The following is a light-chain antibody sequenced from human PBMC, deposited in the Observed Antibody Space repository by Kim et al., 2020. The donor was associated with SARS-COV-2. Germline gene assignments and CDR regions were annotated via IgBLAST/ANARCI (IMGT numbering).Light chain of an antibody. CDR1: KLGDKY. Sequence: SYELTQPPSVSVSPGQTASITCSGDKLGDKYACWYQQKPGQSPVLVIYQDSKRPSGIPERFSGSNSGNTATLTINGTQAMDEADYYCQAWDSSTFYVFGTGTKGTVL. J-gene: IGLJ1*01. CDR2: QDS. V-gene: IGLV3-1*01. CDR3: QAWDSSTFYV.